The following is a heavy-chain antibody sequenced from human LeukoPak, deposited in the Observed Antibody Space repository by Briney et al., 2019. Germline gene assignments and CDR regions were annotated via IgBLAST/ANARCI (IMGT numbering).Heavy chain of an antibody. D-gene: IGHD3-10*01. Sequence: ASVKVSCKASGYTFTGYYMHWVRQAPGQGLEWMGWINPNSGGTNYAQKFQGRVTMSRDTSISTAYMELSRLRSDDTAVYYCARSSSGSAPNFDYWGQGTLVTVSS. V-gene: IGHV1-2*02. CDR3: ARSSSGSAPNFDY. CDR1: GYTFTGYY. J-gene: IGHJ4*02. CDR2: INPNSGGT.